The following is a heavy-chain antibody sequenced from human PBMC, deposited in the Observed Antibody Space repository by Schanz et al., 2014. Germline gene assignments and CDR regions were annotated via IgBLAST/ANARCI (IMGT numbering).Heavy chain of an antibody. V-gene: IGHV1-2*02. CDR3: ARSPRQNGMDV. CDR2: INPLNGGT. J-gene: IGHJ6*02. CDR1: GYTFTGYY. Sequence: QVQLVQSGAEVKKPGASVKVSCQTSGYTFTGYYLHWVRQIPTQGLEWVGWINPLNGGTNYAQKFQGRVTVTSDTSIRTVYMELRRLRSDDTAVYYCARSPRQNGMDVWGQGTTVTVSS.